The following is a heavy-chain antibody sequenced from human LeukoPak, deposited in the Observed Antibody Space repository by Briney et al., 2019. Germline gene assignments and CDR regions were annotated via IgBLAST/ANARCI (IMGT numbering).Heavy chain of an antibody. CDR1: GFTFSSYG. J-gene: IGHJ4*02. CDR2: ISYDGSNK. CDR3: AREGYSSSWDLRLY. V-gene: IGHV3-30*03. Sequence: PGRSLRLSCAASGFTFSSYGMHWVRQAPGKGLEWVAVISYDGSNKYYADSVKGRFTISRDNSKNTLYLQMNSLRAEDTAVYYCAREGYSSSWDLRLYWGQGTLVTVSS. D-gene: IGHD6-13*01.